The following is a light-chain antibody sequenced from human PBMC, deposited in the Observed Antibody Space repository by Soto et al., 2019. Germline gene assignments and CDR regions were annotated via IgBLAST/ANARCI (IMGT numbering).Light chain of an antibody. CDR3: QQLNSYPRT. CDR1: QGISSY. J-gene: IGKJ1*01. CDR2: AAS. Sequence: DIQFTQSLSFLSSSVGDRVTITCLSSQGISSYLAWYQQKPGKAPKLLIYAASTLQSGVPSRFSGSGSGTEFTLTISSLQPEDFATYYCQQLNSYPRTFGQGTKVDIK. V-gene: IGKV1-9*01.